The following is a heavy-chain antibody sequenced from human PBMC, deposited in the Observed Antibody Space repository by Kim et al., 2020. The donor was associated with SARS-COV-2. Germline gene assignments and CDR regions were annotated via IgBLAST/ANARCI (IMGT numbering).Heavy chain of an antibody. Sequence: GGSLRLSCAASGFTFSSYAMSWVRQAPGKGLEWVSGISDGGGSTYYADSVKGRFTITRDNSKNTLFLQMNSLRADDTAVYYCAKTHVDAAMIGDWYFDLWGRGNLVTVSS. CDR2: ISDGGGST. J-gene: IGHJ2*01. CDR3: AKTHVDAAMIGDWYFDL. V-gene: IGHV3-23*01. D-gene: IGHD5-18*01. CDR1: GFTFSSYA.